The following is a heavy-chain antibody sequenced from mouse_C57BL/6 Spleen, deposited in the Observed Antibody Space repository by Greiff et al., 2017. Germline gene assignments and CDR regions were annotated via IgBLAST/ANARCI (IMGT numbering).Heavy chain of an antibody. CDR2: INPNNGGT. CDR1: GYTFTDYY. J-gene: IGHJ4*01. V-gene: IGHV1-26*01. CDR3: ARWLLDYAMDY. Sequence: VHVKQSGPELVKPGASVKISCKASGYTFTDYYMNWVKQSHGKSLEWIGDINPNNGGTSYNQKFKGKATLTVDKSSSTAYMELRSLTSEDSAVYYCARWLLDYAMDYWGQGTSVTVSS. D-gene: IGHD2-3*01.